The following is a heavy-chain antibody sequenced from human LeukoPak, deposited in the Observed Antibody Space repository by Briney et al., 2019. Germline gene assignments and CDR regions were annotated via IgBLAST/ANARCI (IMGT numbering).Heavy chain of an antibody. V-gene: IGHV3-23*01. D-gene: IGHD5-18*01. J-gene: IGHJ4*02. Sequence: GGSLRLSCAASGFTFSSYAMSWVRQAPGKRLEWVSAISGSGVSTYYADSVKGRFTISRDNSKNTLYLQMNSLRAEDTAVYYCAKENNTAMVKRMFDYWGQGTLVTVSS. CDR3: AKENNTAMVKRMFDY. CDR2: ISGSGVST. CDR1: GFTFSSYA.